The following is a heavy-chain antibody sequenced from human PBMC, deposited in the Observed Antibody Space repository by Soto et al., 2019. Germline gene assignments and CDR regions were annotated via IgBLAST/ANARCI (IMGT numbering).Heavy chain of an antibody. CDR3: AKDIAVTTARSFDY. CDR1: GFTFSSYS. D-gene: IGHD4-4*01. CDR2: ISSSSSYI. Sequence: WGSLGLSFASSGFTFSSYSMNWVRQAPGKGLEWVSSISSSSSYIYYADSVKGRFTISRDNAKNTLYLQMNSLRAEDTAVYYCAKDIAVTTARSFDYWGQGTLVTVSS. J-gene: IGHJ4*02. V-gene: IGHV3-21*04.